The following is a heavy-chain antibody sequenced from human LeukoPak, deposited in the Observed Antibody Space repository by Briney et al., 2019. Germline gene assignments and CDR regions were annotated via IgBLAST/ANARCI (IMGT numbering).Heavy chain of an antibody. V-gene: IGHV3-11*06. CDR1: GFTFSDYY. CDR3: ARDRYGAVTAYYFDY. CDR2: ISSSSSYT. Sequence: GGSLRLSCAASGFTFSDYYMSWIRQAPGKGLEWVSYISSSSSYTNYADSVKGRFTISRDNAKNSLYLQMNSLRAEDTAVYYCARDRYGAVTAYYFDYWGQGTLVTVSS. J-gene: IGHJ4*02. D-gene: IGHD2-21*02.